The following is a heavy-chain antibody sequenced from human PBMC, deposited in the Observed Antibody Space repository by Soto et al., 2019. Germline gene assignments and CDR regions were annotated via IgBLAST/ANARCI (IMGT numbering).Heavy chain of an antibody. V-gene: IGHV3-30*18. Sequence: QVQLVESGGGVVQPGRSLRLSCAASGFTFSSYGMHWVRQAPGKGLVWVAVISYDGSNQYYADSVKGRFTISRDNSKNPLYLQMNSLRAEYTAVYYWAKDQGGYNPLDYWCQGTVVTVSS. CDR3: AKDQGGYNPLDY. CDR1: GFTFSSYG. CDR2: ISYDGSNQ. J-gene: IGHJ4*02. D-gene: IGHD5-12*01.